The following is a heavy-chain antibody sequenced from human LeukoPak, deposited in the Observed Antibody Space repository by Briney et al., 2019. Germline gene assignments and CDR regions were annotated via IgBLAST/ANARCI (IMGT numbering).Heavy chain of an antibody. Sequence: PGGSLRLSCAASGFTFSSYGMHWVRQAPGKGLEWVAFMRYDGSNKYYADSVKGRFTISRDNSKNTLYLQMNSLRAEDTAVYYCAKDPTMVRGVIVVVDYMDVWGKGTTVTVSS. CDR2: MRYDGSNK. D-gene: IGHD3-10*01. CDR1: GFTFSSYG. CDR3: AKDPTMVRGVIVVVDYMDV. J-gene: IGHJ6*03. V-gene: IGHV3-30*02.